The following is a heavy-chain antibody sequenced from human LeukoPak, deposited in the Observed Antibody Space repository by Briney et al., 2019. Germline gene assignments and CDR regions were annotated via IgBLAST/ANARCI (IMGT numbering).Heavy chain of an antibody. Sequence: GGSLRLSCTASGFTVSSKFMSWVRQAPGKGLEWVSVLYSGGTAFYPDSVRGRFTISRDNSKNTLYLQMNSLRAEDTAVYYCARATNDAFDIWGQGTMVTVSS. CDR2: LYSGGTA. D-gene: IGHD5-24*01. CDR3: ARATNDAFDI. V-gene: IGHV3-53*01. J-gene: IGHJ3*02. CDR1: GFTVSSKF.